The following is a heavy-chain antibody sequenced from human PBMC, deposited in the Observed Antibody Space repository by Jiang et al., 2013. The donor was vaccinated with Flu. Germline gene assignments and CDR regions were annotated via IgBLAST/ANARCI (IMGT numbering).Heavy chain of an antibody. V-gene: IGHV6-1*01. J-gene: IGHJ6*02. CDR1: GDSVSSNNAA. Sequence: QTLSLTCAISGDSVSSNNAAWNWIRQSPSRGLEWLGRTFYRSKWYNEYGVSVKSRIIINADTVRNQFSLQLRSVTPDDTAVYYCARVLTVNVGDEYFDYGMDVWGQGTTVTVSS. D-gene: IGHD4-11*01. CDR3: ARVLTVNVGDEYFDYGMDV. CDR2: TFYRSKWYN.